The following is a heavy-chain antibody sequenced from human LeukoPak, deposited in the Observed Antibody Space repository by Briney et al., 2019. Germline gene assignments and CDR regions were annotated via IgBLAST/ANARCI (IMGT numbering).Heavy chain of an antibody. CDR3: ATVSVSGAYFDY. CDR2: FDPEDGET. Sequence: ASVKVSCKASGYTLTELSMHWVRQAPGKGLEWMGGFDPEDGETIYAQKFQGRVTMTEDTSTDTAYMELSSLRSEDTAVYYCATVSVSGAYFDYWGQGTLVTVSS. J-gene: IGHJ4*02. V-gene: IGHV1-24*01. D-gene: IGHD1-26*01. CDR1: GYTLTELS.